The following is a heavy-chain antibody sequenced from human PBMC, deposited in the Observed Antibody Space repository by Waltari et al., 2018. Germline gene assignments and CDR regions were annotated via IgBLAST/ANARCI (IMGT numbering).Heavy chain of an antibody. CDR3: TRDLTPGGADV. CDR2: IRLDRGTT. CDR1: GFTSDIYG. Sequence: EVQLVESGGGLVQPGRSLRLSCVVSGFTSDIYGMHWVRQPPGRGLEWVSGIRLDRGTTGYADSVKGRFTISRDNAKKSLYLQMNSLRPEDTALYYCTRDLTPGGADVWGQGTTVTVSS. V-gene: IGHV3-9*02. D-gene: IGHD2-21*01. J-gene: IGHJ6*02.